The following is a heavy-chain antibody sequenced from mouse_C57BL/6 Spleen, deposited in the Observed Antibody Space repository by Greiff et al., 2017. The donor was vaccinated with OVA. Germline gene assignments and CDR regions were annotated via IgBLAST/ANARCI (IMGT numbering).Heavy chain of an antibody. J-gene: IGHJ2*01. CDR1: GYAFSSYW. CDR3: ARRGYYGSSYEDDY. D-gene: IGHD1-1*01. Sequence: QVQLKQSGAELVKPGASVKISCKASGYAFSSYWMNWVKQRPGKGLEWIGQIYPGDGDTNYNGKFKGKATLTADKSSSTAYMQLSSLTSEDSAVYFWARRGYYGSSYEDDYWGQGTTLTVSS. CDR2: IYPGDGDT. V-gene: IGHV1-80*01.